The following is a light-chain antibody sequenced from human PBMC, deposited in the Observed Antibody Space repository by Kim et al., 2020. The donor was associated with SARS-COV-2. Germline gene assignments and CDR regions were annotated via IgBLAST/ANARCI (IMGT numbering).Light chain of an antibody. J-gene: IGLJ2*01. CDR2: DVS. V-gene: IGLV2-11*01. CDR1: SSDVGGYNY. Sequence: QSALTQPRSVSGSPGQSVTISCTGTSSDVGGYNYVSWYQQHPGKAPKLMIYDVSKRPSGVPDRFSGSKSGNTASLTISGLQGEDEADFYCCSYAGSYNLIFGGGTQLTVL. CDR3: CSYAGSYNLI.